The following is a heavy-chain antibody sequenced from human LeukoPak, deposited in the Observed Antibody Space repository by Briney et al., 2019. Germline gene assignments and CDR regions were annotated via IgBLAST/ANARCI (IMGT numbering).Heavy chain of an antibody. V-gene: IGHV4-61*05. CDR2: IYYSGST. D-gene: IGHD5-12*01. CDR3: ARSPVWLSGNWFDP. CDR1: GGSISSSSYY. Sequence: SETLSLTCTVSGGSISSSSYYWGWIRQPPGKGLEWIGNIYYSGSTNYNPSLKSRVTISVDTSKKQFSLKVSSVTAADTAVYYCARSPVWLSGNWFDPWGQGILVTVSS. J-gene: IGHJ5*02.